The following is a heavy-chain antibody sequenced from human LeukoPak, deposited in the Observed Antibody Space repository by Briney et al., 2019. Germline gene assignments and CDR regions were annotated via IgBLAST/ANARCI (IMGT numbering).Heavy chain of an antibody. D-gene: IGHD4-11*01. J-gene: IGHJ6*03. CDR3: ARGPYSNYPPYYYYYYMGV. Sequence: GASVKVSCKASGYTFTSYDINWVRQATGQGLEWMGWMNPNSGNTGYAQKFQGRVTMTRNTSISTAYMELSSLRSEDTAVYYCARGPYSNYPPYYYYYYMGVWGKGTTVTVSS. CDR1: GYTFTSYD. V-gene: IGHV1-8*01. CDR2: MNPNSGNT.